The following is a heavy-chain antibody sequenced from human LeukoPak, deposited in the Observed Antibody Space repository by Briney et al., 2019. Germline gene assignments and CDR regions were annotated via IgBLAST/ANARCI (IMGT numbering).Heavy chain of an antibody. CDR1: GFSFSGHW. CDR2: ISPTGNTT. Sequence: GGSLRLSCTASGFSFSGHWMHWARQLPGKGLVWVSRISPTGNTTSYADSVKGRFTVSRDNAKNTLYLQVNNLRAEDTAVYYCARGPNSNWSGLDFWGQGTLLTVSS. J-gene: IGHJ4*02. V-gene: IGHV3-74*01. CDR3: ARGPNSNWSGLDF. D-gene: IGHD6-6*01.